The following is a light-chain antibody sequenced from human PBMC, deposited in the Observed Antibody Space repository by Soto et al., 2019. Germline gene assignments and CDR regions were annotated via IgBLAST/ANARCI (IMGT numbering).Light chain of an antibody. CDR3: NSYTNNSPLGV. CDR1: NSDIGDYNY. V-gene: IGLV2-14*03. CDR2: DVS. J-gene: IGLJ3*02. Sequence: QSALTQPASVSGSPGQSITISCTGTNSDIGDYNYVSWYQQHAGKAPKLMIYDVSIRPSGISNRFSGSKSANTASLTISGLQAEDEADYYCNSYTNNSPLGVFGGGTKLTVL.